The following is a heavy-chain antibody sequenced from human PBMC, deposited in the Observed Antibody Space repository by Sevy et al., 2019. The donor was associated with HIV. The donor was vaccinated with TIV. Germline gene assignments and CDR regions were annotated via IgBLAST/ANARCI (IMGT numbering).Heavy chain of an antibody. D-gene: IGHD3-22*01. J-gene: IGHJ4*02. Sequence: GGSLRLSCAASGFSFTTYAMSWVRQAPGKGLEWVSSITGSGGTIYYADSVKGRFTISRDNSNNILDLQMNSLRADDTAVYYCAKEDTSGFYWGQGTLVTVSS. CDR3: AKEDTSGFY. CDR1: GFSFTTYA. CDR2: ITGSGGTI. V-gene: IGHV3-23*01.